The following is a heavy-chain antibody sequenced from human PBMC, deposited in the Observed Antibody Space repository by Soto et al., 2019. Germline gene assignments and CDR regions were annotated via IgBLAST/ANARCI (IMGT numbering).Heavy chain of an antibody. J-gene: IGHJ4*02. V-gene: IGHV3-33*01. CDR1: GFTCSRYG. CDR2: IVNDGSTR. CDR3: ARDDDYEGNGLDD. Sequence: QVHLVESWGGGVQPGRSLRLSCVASGFTCSRYGMHWVRQAPGEGLEWMAVIVNDGSTRDHADSVKGRFTISRDNSKNTLYLQMNSVGVEDTAMYYCARDDDYEGNGLDDWGQGTLVTVSS. D-gene: IGHD4-17*01.